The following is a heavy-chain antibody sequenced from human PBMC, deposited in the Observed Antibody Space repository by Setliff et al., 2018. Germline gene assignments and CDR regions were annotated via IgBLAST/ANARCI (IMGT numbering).Heavy chain of an antibody. Sequence: PSETLSLTCTVSGGSINNGTYYWGWIRQPPGKGLEWIGSIHYSGSTYYNPSLKSRVTVSVDTSKNQFSLKLSSVTAADTAVYYCAKHDGRSSFDYWGQGTLVTVSS. V-gene: IGHV4-39*01. CDR2: IHYSGST. D-gene: IGHD6-6*01. CDR1: GGSINNGTYY. J-gene: IGHJ4*02. CDR3: AKHDGRSSFDY.